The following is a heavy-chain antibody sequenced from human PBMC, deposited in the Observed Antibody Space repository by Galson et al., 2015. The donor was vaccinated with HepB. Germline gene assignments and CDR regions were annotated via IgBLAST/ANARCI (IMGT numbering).Heavy chain of an antibody. J-gene: IGHJ4*02. CDR2: ISSSSSYI. D-gene: IGHD3-10*01. CDR3: ASSITMVQGVIPTPTFFDY. CDR1: GFTFSSYS. Sequence: SLRLSCAASGFTFSSYSMNWVRQAPGKGLEWVSSISSSSSYIYYADSVKGRFTISRDNAKNSLYLQMNSLRAEDTAVYYCASSITMVQGVIPTPTFFDYWGQGTLVTVSS. V-gene: IGHV3-21*01.